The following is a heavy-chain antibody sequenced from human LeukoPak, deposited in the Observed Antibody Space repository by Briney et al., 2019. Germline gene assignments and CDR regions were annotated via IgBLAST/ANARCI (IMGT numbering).Heavy chain of an antibody. CDR3: AKDLGYYYGSGSYFNNWFDP. J-gene: IGHJ5*02. Sequence: PGGSLRLSCAASGFTLSTYGMTWVRQAPGKGLEWVSSVSGRGDNTYYADSVKGRFTISRDISKNTLYLQMNSLRVEDTAIYYCAKDLGYYYGSGSYFNNWFDPWGQGTPVTVSS. CDR1: GFTLSTYG. V-gene: IGHV3-23*01. CDR2: VSGRGDNT. D-gene: IGHD3-10*01.